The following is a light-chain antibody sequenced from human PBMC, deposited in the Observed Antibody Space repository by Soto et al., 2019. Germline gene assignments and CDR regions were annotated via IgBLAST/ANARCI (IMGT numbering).Light chain of an antibody. J-gene: IGKJ4*01. CDR1: QSVGSY. CDR2: DAF. CDR3: QQRSSWPLT. Sequence: EIVLTQSPATLSLSPGERATLSCRASQSVGSYFAWYQQKPGQAPRLLIYDAFSRATGIPARFSGSGSGTDCTLTISSLEPEDFAGDFCQQRSSWPLTFGGGTMVEIK. V-gene: IGKV3-11*01.